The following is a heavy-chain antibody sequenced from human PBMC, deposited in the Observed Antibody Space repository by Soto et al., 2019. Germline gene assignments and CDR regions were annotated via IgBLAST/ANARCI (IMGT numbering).Heavy chain of an antibody. CDR3: AKKLGPSAFDL. CDR1: GGTVTDYT. V-gene: IGHV1-69*02. J-gene: IGHJ2*01. CDR2: IIPVLDLS. Sequence: QVQLVQSGAEVKKPGSSVKVSCNASGGTVTDYTITWVRQAPGQGLEWMGRIIPVLDLSNDAQKFQGRVTITADKSTITSYMELSGLTSEDTAVYYCAKKLGPSAFDLWGRGTLVTVSS. D-gene: IGHD1-26*01.